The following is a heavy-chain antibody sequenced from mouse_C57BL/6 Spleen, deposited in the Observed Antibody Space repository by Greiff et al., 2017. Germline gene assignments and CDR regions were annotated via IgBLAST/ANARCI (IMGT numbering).Heavy chain of an antibody. CDR2: IDPSDSYT. CDR1: GYTFTSYW. J-gene: IGHJ2*01. Sequence: QVQLQQPGAELVRPGTSVTLSCKASGYTFTSYWMHWVKQRPGQGLEWIGVIDPSDSYTNYNQKFKGKATLTVDTSSSTAYMQLSSLTSEDSAVYYCARGDYYGSRRVDYWGQGTTLTVSS. D-gene: IGHD1-1*01. V-gene: IGHV1-59*01. CDR3: ARGDYYGSRRVDY.